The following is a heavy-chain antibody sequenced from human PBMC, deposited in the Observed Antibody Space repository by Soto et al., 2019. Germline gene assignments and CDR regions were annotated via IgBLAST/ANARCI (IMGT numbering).Heavy chain of an antibody. CDR2: INAGNGNT. V-gene: IGHV1-3*01. CDR1: GYTFTSYA. D-gene: IGHD3-10*01. J-gene: IGHJ6*02. Sequence: ASVKVSCKASGYTFTSYAMHWVRQAPGQRLEWMGWINAGNGNTKYSQKFQGRVTITRDTSASTAYMELSSLRSEDTAVYYCARGGLWFGELYGMAVWGQGTKVTVPS. CDR3: ARGGLWFGELYGMAV.